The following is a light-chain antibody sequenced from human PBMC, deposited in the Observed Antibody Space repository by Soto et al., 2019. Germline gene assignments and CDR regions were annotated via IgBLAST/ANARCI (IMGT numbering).Light chain of an antibody. CDR3: QSYDSSLSVV. CDR2: DNN. V-gene: IGLV1-40*01. Sequence: QSVLTQPPSVSGPPGQRVTISCTGSSSNIGAGYDVHWYQQLRGTAPKLLIYDNNNRPSGVPDRFSGSKSGTSASLAITGLQAEDEADYYCQSYDSSLSVVFGGGTKLTVL. CDR1: SSNIGAGYD. J-gene: IGLJ2*01.